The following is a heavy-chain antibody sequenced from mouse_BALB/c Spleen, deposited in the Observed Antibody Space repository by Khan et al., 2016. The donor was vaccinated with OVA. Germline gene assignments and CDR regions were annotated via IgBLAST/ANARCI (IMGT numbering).Heavy chain of an antibody. CDR3: ARHGYGKGDAMDY. V-gene: IGHV5-12*02. CDR1: GFTFSDYY. Sequence: EVELVESGGGLVQPGGSLKLSCATSGFTFSDYYMYWFRQTPEKRLEWVAYISNGGGNTYYPDTVKGRFTIPRDTDKNTLYLHMSRPRSDDTSLYYSARHGYGKGDAMDYWGQGTSVTVSS. CDR2: ISNGGGNT. D-gene: IGHD2-10*02. J-gene: IGHJ4*01.